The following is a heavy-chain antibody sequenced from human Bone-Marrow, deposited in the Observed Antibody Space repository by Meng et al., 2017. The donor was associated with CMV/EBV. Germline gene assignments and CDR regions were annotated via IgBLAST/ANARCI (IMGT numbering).Heavy chain of an antibody. D-gene: IGHD3-16*01. Sequence: GSLRLSCTVSGGSINSYYWSWIRQPPGKGLEWIGYIYYSGSTNYNPSLESRVTISIDTSKNQFSLKLTSVTAADTAVYYCARQGDLIDYWGQGTLVTVSS. CDR1: GGSINSYY. J-gene: IGHJ4*02. CDR2: IYYSGST. CDR3: ARQGDLIDY. V-gene: IGHV4-59*01.